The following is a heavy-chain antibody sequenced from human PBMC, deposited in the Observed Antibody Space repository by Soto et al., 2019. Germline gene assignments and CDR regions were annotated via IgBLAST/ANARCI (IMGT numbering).Heavy chain of an antibody. D-gene: IGHD3-10*01. CDR3: AKDRHYPRDYFHY. CDR1: GFTFSSSA. V-gene: IGHV3-23*01. CDR2: VSANGQGI. J-gene: IGHJ4*02. Sequence: GSLRLSCAASGFTFSSSAISWVRQAPGKGLEWVSAVSANGQGIYYADSVRGRFTIPRDNSKNTVFLHMDSLSAEDTAVYYCAKDRHYPRDYFHYWGQGTLVTVSS.